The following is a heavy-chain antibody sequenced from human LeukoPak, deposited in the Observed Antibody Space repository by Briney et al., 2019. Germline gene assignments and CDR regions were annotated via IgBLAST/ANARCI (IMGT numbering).Heavy chain of an antibody. V-gene: IGHV4-38-2*01. CDR1: GSSITSDFF. D-gene: IGHD1-1*01. CDR2: IYHSWGI. CDR3: ARNVTAGFFDY. Sequence: PSETLSLTCAVSGSSITSDFFWGWIRQPPGKGLEWIATIYHSWGIYFNPSLKSRVTISLDASKHQFSLKLTSLTAADTAIYYCARNVTAGFFDYWGQGILVTVSS. J-gene: IGHJ4*02.